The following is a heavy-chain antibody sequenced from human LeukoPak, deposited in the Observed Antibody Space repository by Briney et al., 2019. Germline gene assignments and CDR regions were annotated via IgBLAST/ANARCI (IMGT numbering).Heavy chain of an antibody. V-gene: IGHV4-39*01. CDR1: GGSISSGSYY. CDR3: ARLDYGDHDY. D-gene: IGHD4-17*01. CDR2: IYYSGST. Sequence: KPSETLSLTCTVSGGSISSGSYYWGWIRQPPGKGLEWIGSIYYSGSTYCNPSLKSRVTISVDTSKNQLSLKLSSVTATDTAVYYCARLDYGDHDYWGQGTLVTVSS. J-gene: IGHJ4*02.